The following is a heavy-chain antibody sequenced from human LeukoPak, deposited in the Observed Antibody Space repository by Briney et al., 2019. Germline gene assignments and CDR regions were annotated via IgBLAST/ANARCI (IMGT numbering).Heavy chain of an antibody. J-gene: IGHJ4*02. V-gene: IGHV3-30-3*01. CDR3: AREGLGIVIRYFDY. Sequence: PGRSLRLSCAASGFTFNNYAMHWVRQAPGKGLEWVAVISYDGSSKYYADSVKGRFTISRDNSKNTLYLQMNSLRTEGTAVYYCAREGLGIVIRYFDYWGQGTLVTVSS. D-gene: IGHD2/OR15-2a*01. CDR2: ISYDGSSK. CDR1: GFTFNNYA.